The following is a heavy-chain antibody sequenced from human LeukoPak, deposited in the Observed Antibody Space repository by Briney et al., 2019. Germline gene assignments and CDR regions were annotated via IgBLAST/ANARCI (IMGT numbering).Heavy chain of an antibody. V-gene: IGHV3-7*01. CDR2: IKPDGSEK. CDR3: ARGITTGIDFFDP. D-gene: IGHD1-14*01. CDR1: GFTFGSYW. J-gene: IGHJ5*02. Sequence: GGSLRLSCAASGFTFGSYWMSWVRQAPGKGLEWVANIKPDGSEKSYMDSMKGRFTISRDNARNSLYLQMNSLRAEDTAVYYCARGITTGIDFFDPWGQGTLVTVSS.